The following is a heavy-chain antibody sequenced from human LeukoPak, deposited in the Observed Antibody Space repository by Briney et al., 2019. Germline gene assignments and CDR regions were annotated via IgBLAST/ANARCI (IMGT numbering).Heavy chain of an antibody. J-gene: IGHJ4*02. D-gene: IGHD5-12*01. CDR3: AREPKSLYSGYDGAGDY. CDR1: GGPISGFY. CDR2: IYYSGST. Sequence: SETLSLTRTVSGGPISGFYWSWIRQPPGRGLEGIGYIYYSGSTYYSPSLKSRVTISVDTSKNQFSLKLNSVTAADTAVYYCAREPKSLYSGYDGAGDYWGQGTLVTVSS. V-gene: IGHV4-59*01.